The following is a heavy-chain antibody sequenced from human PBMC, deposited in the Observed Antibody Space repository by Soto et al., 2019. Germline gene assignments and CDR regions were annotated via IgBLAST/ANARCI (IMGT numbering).Heavy chain of an antibody. D-gene: IGHD2-21*01. J-gene: IGHJ4*02. Sequence: PWGSLRLSCTPSVFDFSGSEMNWFGQAPGKGLEWVAYITASGGAMFHADSVNGRFSISRDNAKNSLFLEMNNLTADDAGLYYCAKVAPFILGSPFWGQGTMFTVSS. CDR2: ITASGGAM. CDR1: VFDFSGSE. V-gene: IGHV3-48*03. CDR3: AKVAPFILGSPF.